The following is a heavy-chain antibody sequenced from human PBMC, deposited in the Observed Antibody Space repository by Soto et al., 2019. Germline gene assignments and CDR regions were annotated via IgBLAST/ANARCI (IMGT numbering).Heavy chain of an antibody. CDR3: ARVVGSWWDNWFDP. CDR2: INSDGSST. CDR1: GFTFSSYW. D-gene: IGHD6-13*01. J-gene: IGHJ5*02. V-gene: IGHV3-74*01. Sequence: GGSLRLSCAASGFTFSSYWMHWVRQAPGKGLVWVSRINSDGSSTSYADSVKGRFTISRDNAKNTLYLQMNSLRAEDTAVYYCARVVGSWWDNWFDPWGQGTLVTVSS.